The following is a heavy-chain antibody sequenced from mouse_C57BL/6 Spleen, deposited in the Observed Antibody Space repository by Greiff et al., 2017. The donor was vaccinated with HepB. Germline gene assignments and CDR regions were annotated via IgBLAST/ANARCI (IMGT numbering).Heavy chain of an antibody. CDR2: IDPENGDT. Sequence: EVQLQQSGAELVRPGASVKLSCTASGFNIKDDYMHWVKQRPEQGLEWIGWIDPENGDTEYASKFQGKATITADTSSNTAYLQLSSLTSEDTAVYYRTTSTTVVYWYFDVWGTGTTVTVSS. CDR1: GFNIKDDY. J-gene: IGHJ1*03. CDR3: TTSTTVVYWYFDV. D-gene: IGHD1-1*01. V-gene: IGHV14-4*01.